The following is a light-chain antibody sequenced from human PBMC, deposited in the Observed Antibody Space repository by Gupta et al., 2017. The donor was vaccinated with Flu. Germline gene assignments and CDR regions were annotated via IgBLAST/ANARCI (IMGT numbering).Light chain of an antibody. V-gene: IGKV1-39*01. CDR3: QQSDRIPYT. J-gene: IGKJ2*01. CDR1: QSISTY. CDR2: AAS. Sequence: DIQMTQSPSSLSASVGDRVTITCRASQSISTYLNWYQHKPGKAPKVLIYAASTLQSGVPSRFSGSGSETEFSLTISRLQPEDFATYYCQQSDRIPYTFGQGTKLEIK.